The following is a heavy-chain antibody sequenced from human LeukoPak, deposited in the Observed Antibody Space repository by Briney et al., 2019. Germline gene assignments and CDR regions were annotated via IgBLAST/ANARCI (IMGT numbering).Heavy chain of an antibody. V-gene: IGHV1-8*01. CDR3: ASNARSSASGSYP. Sequence: GASLKVSCKASGYTFSSYDTSWGRQATRQRLGWMGWMNPNSGNTGYAQKSQGRVTMTRNTSISTAYMKLSSLRSEDTAVYYCASNARSSASGSYPWGQGTLVTVSS. CDR2: MNPNSGNT. D-gene: IGHD3-10*01. J-gene: IGHJ5*02. CDR1: GYTFSSYD.